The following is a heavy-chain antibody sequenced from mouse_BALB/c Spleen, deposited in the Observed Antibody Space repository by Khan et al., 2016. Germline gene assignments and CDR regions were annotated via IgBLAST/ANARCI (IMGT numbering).Heavy chain of an antibody. CDR3: ARRTYYARDY. V-gene: IGHV4-2*02. Sequence: EVKLLESGGGLVQPGGSLNLSCAASGYDFSRYWMSWARQAPGKGQEWIGEINPGSSTINYTPSLKDKFIISRDNAKNTQYLQMSKVRSEDTALYYCARRTYYARDYWCQGTSVTVSS. CDR1: GYDFSRYW. CDR2: INPGSSTI. J-gene: IGHJ4*01.